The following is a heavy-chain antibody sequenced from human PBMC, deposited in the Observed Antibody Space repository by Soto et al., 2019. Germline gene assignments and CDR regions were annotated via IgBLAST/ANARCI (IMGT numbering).Heavy chain of an antibody. J-gene: IGHJ4*02. CDR3: VKYWVYYYDSSGYSERFDY. D-gene: IGHD3-22*01. CDR2: ISYDGSNK. V-gene: IGHV3-30*18. CDR1: GFTFSSYG. Sequence: GGSLRLSCAASGFTFSSYGMHWVRQAPGKGLEWVAVISYDGSNKYYADSVKGRFTISRDNSKSTLYLQMNSLRAEDTAVYYCVKYWVYYYDSSGYSERFDYWGQGTLVTVSS.